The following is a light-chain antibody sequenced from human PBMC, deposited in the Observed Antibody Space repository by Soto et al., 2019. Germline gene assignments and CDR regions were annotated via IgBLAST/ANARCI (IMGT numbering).Light chain of an antibody. CDR1: QSLVYSDGNAY. CDR3: MQGSFWTWT. Sequence: DVALTQSPLSMPVTLGQPASISCRSSQSLVYSDGNAYLIWFHQRPGQSPRRXXFKVSNRDSGVPDRFSGSGAGSDFTLKISRVEAEDVGVYYCMQGSFWTWTFGQGTRLEIK. V-gene: IGKV2-30*01. J-gene: IGKJ5*01. CDR2: KVS.